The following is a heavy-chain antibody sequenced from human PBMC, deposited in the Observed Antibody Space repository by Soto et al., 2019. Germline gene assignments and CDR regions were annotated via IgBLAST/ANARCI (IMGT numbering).Heavy chain of an antibody. CDR1: GDSISNYY. V-gene: IGHV4-59*01. CDR2: IYYSGST. Sequence: AETLSLTCTVSGDSISNYYWSWIRQPPGKGLEWIGNIYYSGSTNYNPSLKSRVTISVDTSKNQFSLRLSSVTAPDTAVYYCARSFYSSGYVDAFDIWGRGTMVTVSS. D-gene: IGHD3-22*01. CDR3: ARSFYSSGYVDAFDI. J-gene: IGHJ3*02.